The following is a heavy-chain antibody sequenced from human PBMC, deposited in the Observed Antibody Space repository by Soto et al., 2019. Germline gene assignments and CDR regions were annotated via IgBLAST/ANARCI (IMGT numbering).Heavy chain of an antibody. CDR1: GGTFSTYT. D-gene: IGHD2-15*01. J-gene: IGHJ4*02. CDR3: AGGMCFGGSCYLDV. CDR2: ISPGIDIR. V-gene: IGHV1-69*12. Sequence: QVQLVQSGAEVKKPGASVKVSCKASGGTFSTYTLYWVRQAPGQGLEWMGGISPGIDIRDYAQKFQGRVTITADESTSTVYLQLSTLISEDTAFYFCAGGMCFGGSCYLDVWGQGTLVSVSS.